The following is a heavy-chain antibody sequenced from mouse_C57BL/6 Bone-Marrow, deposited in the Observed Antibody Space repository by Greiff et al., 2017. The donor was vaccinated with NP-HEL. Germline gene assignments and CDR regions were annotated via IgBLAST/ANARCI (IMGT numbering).Heavy chain of an antibody. CDR2: IRYSGST. CDR3: ARSPLWLRRNYYAMDY. D-gene: IGHD2-2*01. J-gene: IGHJ4*01. Sequence: EVQGVESGPGLAKPSQTLSLTCSVTGYSITSDYWNWIRKFPGNKLEYIGYIRYSGSTYYNPSLKSRISITRDTSKNQYYLQLNSVTTEDTATYYCARSPLWLRRNYYAMDYWGQGTSVTVSS. CDR1: GYSITSDY. V-gene: IGHV3-8*01.